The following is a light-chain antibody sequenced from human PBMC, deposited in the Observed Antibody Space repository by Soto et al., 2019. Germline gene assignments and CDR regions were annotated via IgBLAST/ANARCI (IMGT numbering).Light chain of an antibody. CDR1: QSISSY. CDR2: LGF. V-gene: IGKV1-39*01. Sequence: DIQMTQSPSSLSASVGDRVTSTCRASQSISSYLNWYQQKPGKAPKLLIYLGFNRASGVPDRVSGSGAGTDFTLKISRVEAEDVGVYYCMQALQTPYTFGQGTRLEIK. CDR3: MQALQTPYT. J-gene: IGKJ5*01.